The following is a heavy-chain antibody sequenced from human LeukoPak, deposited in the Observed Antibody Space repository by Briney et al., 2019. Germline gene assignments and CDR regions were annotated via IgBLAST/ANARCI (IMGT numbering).Heavy chain of an antibody. J-gene: IGHJ4*02. CDR2: IIPILGIA. CDR1: GGTFSSYA. V-gene: IGHV1-69*04. Sequence: SVKVSCKAPGGTFSSYAISWVRQAPGQGLEWMGRIIPILGIANYAQKFQGRVTITADKSTSTAYMELSSLRSEDTAVYYCAVIVATIREGATTVDYWSQGTLVTVSS. D-gene: IGHD5-12*01. CDR3: AVIVATIREGATTVDY.